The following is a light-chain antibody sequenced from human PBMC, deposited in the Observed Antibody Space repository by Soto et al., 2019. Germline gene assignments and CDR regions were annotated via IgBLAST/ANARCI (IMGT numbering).Light chain of an antibody. CDR3: QSYDSSLSGYV. Sequence: QSVLTQPPSVSGAPGQRVTIFCTGSSSNIGAGYDVQWYQQLPGTAPKLLIYGNSNRPSGVPDRFSGSKSGTSASLAITGLQAEDEADYYCQSYDSSLSGYVFGTGTKLTVL. V-gene: IGLV1-40*01. J-gene: IGLJ1*01. CDR1: SSNIGAGYD. CDR2: GNS.